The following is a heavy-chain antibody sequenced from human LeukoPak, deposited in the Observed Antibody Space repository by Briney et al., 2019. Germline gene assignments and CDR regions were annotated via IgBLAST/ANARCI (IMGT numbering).Heavy chain of an antibody. CDR2: ITNTGRTV. Sequence: GGSLRLSCAASGFTFNDYNMNWVRQAPGKGPEWLTYITNTGRTVHYVDSVKGRFTISRDNAKNSLYLQMHSLTTDDTAIYYCARPHTTNWPNDAFDLWGQGTLVTVSS. V-gene: IGHV3-48*01. CDR1: GFTFNDYN. D-gene: IGHD1-14*01. CDR3: ARPHTTNWPNDAFDL. J-gene: IGHJ3*01.